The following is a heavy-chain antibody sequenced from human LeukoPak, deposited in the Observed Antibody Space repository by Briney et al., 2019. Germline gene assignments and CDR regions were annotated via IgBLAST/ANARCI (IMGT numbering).Heavy chain of an antibody. V-gene: IGHV3-48*03. CDR2: ISSSGSTI. J-gene: IGHJ4*02. CDR1: GFTFSSYE. Sequence: GGSLRLSCAASGFTFSSYEMNWVRQAPGKGLEWVSYISSSGSTIYYADSVKGRFTISRDNAKNSLYLQMNSLRAEDTALYYCAKATSGYDIRSHFDYWGQGTLVTVSS. D-gene: IGHD5-12*01. CDR3: AKATSGYDIRSHFDY.